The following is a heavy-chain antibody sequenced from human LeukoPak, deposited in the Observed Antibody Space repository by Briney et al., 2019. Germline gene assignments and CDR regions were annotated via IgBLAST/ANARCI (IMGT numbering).Heavy chain of an antibody. CDR3: AREEGIAAAGALEY. CDR2: IYRSGNT. V-gene: IGHV4-59*01. CDR1: GDSITDYY. J-gene: IGHJ4*02. D-gene: IGHD6-13*01. Sequence: SETLSLTCNVSGDSITDYYWSWIRQPPGKGLEWIGFIYRSGNTNYNPSLASRVTLSLDTSKTQLSLRLASVTAADSAVYYCAREEGIAAAGALEYWGQGLLVTVSS.